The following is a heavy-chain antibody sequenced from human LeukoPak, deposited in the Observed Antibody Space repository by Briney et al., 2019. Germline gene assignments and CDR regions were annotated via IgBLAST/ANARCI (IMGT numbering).Heavy chain of an antibody. D-gene: IGHD6-13*01. V-gene: IGHV3-30*18. CDR2: ISYDGSNK. Sequence: GGSLRLSCAASGFTFRSYDMHWVRQAPGKGLEWVAIISYDGSNKYYADSVKGRFTISRDNSKNTLYLQMNSLRTEDTAVYYCAQGSSWYEYYFDFWGQGTLVTVSS. CDR1: GFTFRSYD. CDR3: AQGSSWYEYYFDF. J-gene: IGHJ4*02.